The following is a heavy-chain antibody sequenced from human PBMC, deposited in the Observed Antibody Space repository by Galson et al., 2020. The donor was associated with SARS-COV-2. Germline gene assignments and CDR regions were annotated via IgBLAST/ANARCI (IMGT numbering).Heavy chain of an antibody. D-gene: IGHD4-17*01. CDR1: GLTFSSYA. Sequence: GGSLRLSCAASGLTFSSYAMSWVRQVPGKGLEWVSTISGSNGRTYYPDSVKGRFTIFGDYSKNTLYLQMNSLRAKDTAVYYCAKGDYGDYGIFQHWGRGTLVTVSS. J-gene: IGHJ1*01. CDR3: AKGDYGDYGIFQH. V-gene: IGHV3-23*01. CDR2: ISGSNGRT.